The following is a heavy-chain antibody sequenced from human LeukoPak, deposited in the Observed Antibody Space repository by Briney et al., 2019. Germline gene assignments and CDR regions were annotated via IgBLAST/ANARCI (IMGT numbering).Heavy chain of an antibody. J-gene: IGHJ6*02. Sequence: GGSLTLSCAASGFTFSSYGMHWVRQAPGKGLEWVAVIWYDGSNKYYADSVKGRFTISRDNSKNTLYLQMNSRRAEDTAVYYCARDRQWLVYGMDVWGQGTTVTVSS. D-gene: IGHD6-19*01. CDR2: IWYDGSNK. V-gene: IGHV3-33*01. CDR1: GFTFSSYG. CDR3: ARDRQWLVYGMDV.